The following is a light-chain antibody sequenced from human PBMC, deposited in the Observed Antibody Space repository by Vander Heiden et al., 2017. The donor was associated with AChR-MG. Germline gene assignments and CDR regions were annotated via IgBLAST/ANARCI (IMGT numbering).Light chain of an antibody. CDR3: HQIHTYQIT. Sequence: DIQLTQSPSFLSASVGDRVTITCRASQGISNHLAWYQQKPGRGPTLLMYFVTALENGVPSRFSGSGSGAEFTLTISSLQPEDSATYYCHQIHTYQITFGGGTKVE. J-gene: IGKJ4*01. CDR2: FVT. V-gene: IGKV1-9*01. CDR1: QGISNH.